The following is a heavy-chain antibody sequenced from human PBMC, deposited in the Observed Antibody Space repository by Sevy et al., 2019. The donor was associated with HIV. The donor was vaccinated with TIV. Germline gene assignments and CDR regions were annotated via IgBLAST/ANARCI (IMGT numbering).Heavy chain of an antibody. CDR2: IIPIFGTA. Sequence: ASVKVSCKASGGTFSSYAINWVRQAPGQGLEWMGGIIPIFGTANYAQKFQGRVTITADESTSTAYMELSSLRSEDTAVYYCARYGDCSSTSCYGAFDIWGQGTMVTVSS. V-gene: IGHV1-69*13. D-gene: IGHD2-2*01. J-gene: IGHJ3*02. CDR3: ARYGDCSSTSCYGAFDI. CDR1: GGTFSSYA.